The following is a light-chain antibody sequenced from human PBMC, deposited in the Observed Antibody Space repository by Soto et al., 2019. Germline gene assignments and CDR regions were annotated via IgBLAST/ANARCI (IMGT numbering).Light chain of an antibody. V-gene: IGKV3-15*01. CDR3: QQYQNLWT. J-gene: IGKJ1*01. Sequence: EIVLTQSPGTLSLSPGERATLSCRASQTIYSNVAWYQQRPGQAPRLLIYRASARATGIPARFSGSGSGTEFTLTIGSLQSEAYAVYYCQQYQNLWTFVQGTKVDIK. CDR2: RAS. CDR1: QTIYSN.